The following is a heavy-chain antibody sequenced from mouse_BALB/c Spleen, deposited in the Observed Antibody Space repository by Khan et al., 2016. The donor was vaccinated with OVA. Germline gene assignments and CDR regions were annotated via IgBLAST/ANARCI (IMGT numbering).Heavy chain of an antibody. CDR2: IAPANGKV. V-gene: IGHV14-3*02. D-gene: IGHD2-3*01. CDR3: AHPSYDPRCFDV. J-gene: IGHJ1*01. Sequence: VQLQQSGAELVKPGASVKLSCTASGFTIRDNYIHWVKQRPEQGLEWIGRIAPANGKVKYDPKFQGKATITADTSSNTVYLQVSSLTSEDTAVXYCAHPSYDPRCFDVWGAGNTGTGSS. CDR1: GFTIRDNY.